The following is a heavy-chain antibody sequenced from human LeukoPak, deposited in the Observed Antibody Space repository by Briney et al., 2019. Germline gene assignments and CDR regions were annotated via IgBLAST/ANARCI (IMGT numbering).Heavy chain of an antibody. D-gene: IGHD3-3*01. V-gene: IGHV4-59*01. CDR3: ARDRITTFGVVRYYYGMDV. CDR2: IYYSGST. CDR1: GGSISSYY. J-gene: IGHJ6*02. Sequence: PSETLSLTCTVSGGSISSYYWSWIRQPPGKGLEWIGYIYYSGSTNYNPSLKSRVTISVDTSKNQFSLKLSSVTAADTAVYYCARDRITTFGVVRYYYGMDVWGQGTTVTVSS.